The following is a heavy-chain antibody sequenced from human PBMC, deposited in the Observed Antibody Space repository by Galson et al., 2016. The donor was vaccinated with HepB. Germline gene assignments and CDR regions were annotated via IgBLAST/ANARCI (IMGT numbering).Heavy chain of an antibody. CDR2: TYYSGNT. CDR1: GGSISSTSYY. V-gene: IGHV4-39*01. Sequence: SETLSLTCTVSGGSISSTSYYWGWIRRPPGKGLEWIGSTYYSGNTYYNLSLKSRVTISADTSKNQCSLNLRSVTAADTAVYYCARIRVVGARTRPEGLDYWGQGTLVTGSS. D-gene: IGHD1-26*01. CDR3: ARIRVVGARTRPEGLDY. J-gene: IGHJ4*02.